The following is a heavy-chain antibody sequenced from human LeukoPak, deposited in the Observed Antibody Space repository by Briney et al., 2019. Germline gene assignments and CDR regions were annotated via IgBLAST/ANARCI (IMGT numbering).Heavy chain of an antibody. CDR3: AREILRDYDFWSGTLCGFDL. CDR2: IRYDGSNK. CDR1: GFTFSSYG. Sequence: GGSLRLSCAASGFTFSSYGMHWVRQAPGKGLEWVAFIRYDGSNKYYADSVKGRFTISRDNSKNTLYLQMNSLRAEDTAVYYCAREILRDYDFWSGTLCGFDLWGRGTLVTVSS. D-gene: IGHD3-3*01. V-gene: IGHV3-30*02. J-gene: IGHJ2*01.